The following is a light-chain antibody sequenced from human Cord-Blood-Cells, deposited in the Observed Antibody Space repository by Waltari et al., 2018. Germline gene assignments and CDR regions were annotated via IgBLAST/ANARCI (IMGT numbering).Light chain of an antibody. CDR2: GNS. J-gene: IGLJ3*02. V-gene: IGLV1-40*01. CDR1: SSNIGAGYD. CDR3: QSYDSSLSGWV. Sequence: QSVLTQPPSVSGAPGQRVTISCTGSSSNIGAGYDVHWYQQLPGTAPKRLICGNSNRPSWVPDRFSGSKSGTSASLAITGLQAEDEADYYCQSYDSSLSGWVFGGGTKLTVL.